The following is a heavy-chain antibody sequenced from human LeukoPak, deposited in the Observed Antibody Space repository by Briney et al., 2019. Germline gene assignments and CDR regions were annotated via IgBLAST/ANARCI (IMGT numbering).Heavy chain of an antibody. V-gene: IGHV4-59*01. CDR1: GGSISSYY. Sequence: SETLSLTCTVSGGSISSYYWSWIRQPPGKGLEWIGYIYYSGSTNYNPSLKSRVTIPVDTSKNQFSLKLSSVTAADTAVYYCARDSSGWYEGFDYWGQGTLVTVSS. D-gene: IGHD6-19*01. CDR3: ARDSSGWYEGFDY. J-gene: IGHJ4*02. CDR2: IYYSGST.